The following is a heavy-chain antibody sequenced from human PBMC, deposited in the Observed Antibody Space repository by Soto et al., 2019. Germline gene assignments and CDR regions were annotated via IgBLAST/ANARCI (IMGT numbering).Heavy chain of an antibody. Sequence: SETLSLTCVVSGGSFSGYFWTWTRQSPGRGLEWIGEISHSGSRNYNPAFQSRVIISVDSSKNHVSLKLSSVTAADSATYFCARGLAYDRPITVAEPFDSWGQGTLVTVPS. CDR2: ISHSGSR. CDR1: GGSFSGYF. V-gene: IGHV4-34*01. J-gene: IGHJ4*02. D-gene: IGHD6-19*01. CDR3: ARGLAYDRPITVAEPFDS.